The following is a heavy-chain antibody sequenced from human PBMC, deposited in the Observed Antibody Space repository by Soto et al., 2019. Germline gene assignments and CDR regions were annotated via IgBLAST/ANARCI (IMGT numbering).Heavy chain of an antibody. V-gene: IGHV3-23*01. J-gene: IGHJ4*02. CDR3: AKVVESRFLEPYYFDY. Sequence: HPGGSLRLSCAASGFTFSSYSMNWVRQAPGKGLEWVSAISGSGGSTYYADSVKGRFTISRDNSKNTLYLQMNSLRAEDTAVYYCAKVVESRFLEPYYFDYWGQGTLVTVSS. CDR2: ISGSGGST. D-gene: IGHD3-3*01. CDR1: GFTFSSYS.